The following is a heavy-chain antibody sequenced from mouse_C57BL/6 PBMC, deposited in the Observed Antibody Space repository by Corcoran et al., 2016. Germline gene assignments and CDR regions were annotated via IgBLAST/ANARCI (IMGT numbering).Heavy chain of an antibody. J-gene: IGHJ3*01. V-gene: IGHV1-26*01. CDR2: INPNNGGT. CDR1: GYTLTDYY. Sequence: EVQLQQSGPELVKPGASVKISCKASGYTLTDYYMNWVKQSHGKSLEWIGDINPNNGGTSYNQKFKGKATLTVDKSSSTAYMELRSLTSEDSAVYYCARSAWFAYWGQGTLVTVSA. CDR3: ARSAWFAY.